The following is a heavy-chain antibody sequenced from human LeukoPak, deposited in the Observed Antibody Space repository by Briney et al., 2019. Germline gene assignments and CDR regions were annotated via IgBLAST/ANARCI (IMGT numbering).Heavy chain of an antibody. V-gene: IGHV4-39*07. D-gene: IGHD5-18*01. CDR1: GGSISSSSYY. CDR2: IYYSGST. CDR3: ARTTERGYTYDYFYYYYMDV. J-gene: IGHJ6*03. Sequence: KPSETLSLTCTVSGGSISSSSYYWGWIRQPPGKGLEWIGSIYYSGSTYYNPSLKSRVTISVDTSKNQFSLKLSSVTAADTAVYYCARTTERGYTYDYFYYYYMDVWGKGTTVTISS.